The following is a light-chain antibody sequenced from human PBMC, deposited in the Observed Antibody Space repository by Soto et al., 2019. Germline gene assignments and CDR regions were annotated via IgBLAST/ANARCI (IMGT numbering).Light chain of an antibody. J-gene: IGLJ3*02. V-gene: IGLV7-46*01. CDR1: TGAVTRRHS. CDR3: LLSFSGAYWV. CDR2: DIT. Sequence: QAVVTQEPSLTVYPGGTVTLTCGSSTGAVTRRHSPFWFQQRPVQAPRTLIYDITNKRSCTPARFSGSLLGGKDALTLSGAQPEDEADYYCLLSFSGAYWVFGVRTKLTVL.